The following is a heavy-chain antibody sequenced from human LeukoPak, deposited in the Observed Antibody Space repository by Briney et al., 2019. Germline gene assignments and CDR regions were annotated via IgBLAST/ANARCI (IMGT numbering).Heavy chain of an antibody. CDR1: GGTFSSYA. V-gene: IGHV1-8*02. J-gene: IGHJ4*02. D-gene: IGHD1-26*01. CDR2: MSPNSGNT. Sequence: VASVKVSCKASGGTFSSYAINWVRQATGQGLEWMGWMSPNSGNTGYAQKFQGRVTMTRNTSISTAYIELSSLRSEDTAVYYCARGFLRTIVGATIGGEDYWGQGTLVTVSS. CDR3: ARGFLRTIVGATIGGEDY.